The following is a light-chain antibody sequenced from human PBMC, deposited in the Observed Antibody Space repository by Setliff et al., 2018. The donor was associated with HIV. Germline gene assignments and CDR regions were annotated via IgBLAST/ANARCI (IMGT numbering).Light chain of an antibody. J-gene: IGLJ1*01. CDR1: SNDVGSYNY. V-gene: IGLV2-14*03. CDR2: DVS. Sequence: QSVLTQPASVSGAPGQSITISCTGASNDVGSYNYVSWYQQHPGKAPKLMIYDVSNRPSGVSIRFSGSKSGNTASLTISGLQAEDEADYYCNSFTGSSTYVFGTGTKVTVL. CDR3: NSFTGSSTYV.